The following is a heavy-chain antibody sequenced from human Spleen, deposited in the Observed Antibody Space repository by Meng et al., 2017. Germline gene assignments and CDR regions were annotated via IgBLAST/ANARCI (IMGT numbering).Heavy chain of an antibody. D-gene: IGHD6-13*01. CDR3: AREPQYSSSWYRPYYYGMDV. Sequence: GGSLRLSCAASGFTFSSYSMNWVRQAPGKGLEWVSSISSSSSYIYYADSVKGRFTISRDNAKNSLYLQMNSLRAEDTAVYYCAREPQYSSSWYRPYYYGMDVWGQGTTVTVSS. CDR2: ISSSSSYI. J-gene: IGHJ6*02. CDR1: GFTFSSYS. V-gene: IGHV3-21*01.